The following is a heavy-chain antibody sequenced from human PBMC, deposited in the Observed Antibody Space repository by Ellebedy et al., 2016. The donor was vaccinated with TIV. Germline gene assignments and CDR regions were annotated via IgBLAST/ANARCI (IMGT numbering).Heavy chain of an antibody. CDR3: ARERFAAVGAPTFDL. J-gene: IGHJ4*02. Sequence: PSETLSLTCTVSGGSISRSSYYWGWIRQPPGKGLEWIGNIYYSGNTDYNPSLKSRVAMSIDTARKQFSLKLRSVTAADTAMYYCARERFAAVGAPTFDLWGQGALVTVSA. V-gene: IGHV4-39*07. CDR1: GGSISRSSYY. CDR2: IYYSGNT. D-gene: IGHD1-26*01.